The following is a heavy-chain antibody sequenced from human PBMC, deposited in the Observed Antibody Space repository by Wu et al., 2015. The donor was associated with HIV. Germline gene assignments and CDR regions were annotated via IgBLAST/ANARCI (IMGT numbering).Heavy chain of an antibody. D-gene: IGHD6-13*01. CDR2: INPKTGNT. Sequence: QVQLVQSGAEVKKPEASVKVSCEASGYTFSDFYIHWVRQAPGQGLEWMGWINPKTGNTDYSRNFRGRVTLTRDTSISTAYMDLSGLKSDDTAIFYCARGSLSSSWFPRGWFVPWGQGTLVTVSS. J-gene: IGHJ5*02. V-gene: IGHV1-2*02. CDR1: GYTFSDFY. CDR3: ARGSLSSSWFPRGWFVP.